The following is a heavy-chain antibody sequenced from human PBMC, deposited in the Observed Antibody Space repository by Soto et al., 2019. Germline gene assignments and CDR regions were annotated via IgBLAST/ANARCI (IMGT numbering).Heavy chain of an antibody. CDR3: AKGLGEISPESYDY. D-gene: IGHD3-16*02. J-gene: IGHJ4*02. CDR2: ISYDGSDK. CDR1: GFTFSSYA. Sequence: QVQLVESGGGVVQPGRSLRLSCAASGFTFSSYAMHWVRQAPGKGLEWVAVISYDGSDKYYADSVKGRFTISRDNSKNTLNPQMNSLRADDTAVYYCAKGLGEISPESYDYWGQGTLITVSS. V-gene: IGHV3-30*18.